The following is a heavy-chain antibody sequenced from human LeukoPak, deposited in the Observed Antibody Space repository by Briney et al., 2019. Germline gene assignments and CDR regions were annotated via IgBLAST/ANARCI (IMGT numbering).Heavy chain of an antibody. CDR2: IRASGDYT. V-gene: IGHV3-23*01. Sequence: GGTLRLSCAASGFRFHDYGMTWVRPAPGKGLAWVSTIRASGDYTYYTDSVKGRFTISRDNSKNTLFLQMNSLKAEDTALYYCAKLGGTVVIRSRINYYFDFWGQGTLVTVSS. D-gene: IGHD2/OR15-2a*01. CDR3: AKLGGTVVIRSRINYYFDF. CDR1: GFRFHDYG. J-gene: IGHJ4*02.